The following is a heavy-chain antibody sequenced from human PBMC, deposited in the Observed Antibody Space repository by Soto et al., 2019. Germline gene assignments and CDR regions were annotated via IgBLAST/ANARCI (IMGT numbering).Heavy chain of an antibody. CDR1: GGTFRTYS. D-gene: IGHD3-10*01. V-gene: IGHV1-69*04. J-gene: IGHJ4*02. CDR3: ARDPGTRSDY. Sequence: SVKVSCKASGGTFRTYSITWVLQAPGQGLEWMGKIIPILDMANYAQKLQGRVTMTTDTSTSTAYMELRSLRSDDTAVYYCARDPGTRSDYWGQGTLVTVSS. CDR2: IIPILDMA.